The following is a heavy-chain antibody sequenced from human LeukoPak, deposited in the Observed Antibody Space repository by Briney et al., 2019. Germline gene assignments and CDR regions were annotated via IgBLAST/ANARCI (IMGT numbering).Heavy chain of an antibody. Sequence: PSETLSLTCTVSGGSISSYYWSWIRQPPGKGLECIGYIYYTGSTIYNPSLKSRVTISVDTSKNQFSLKLSSVTAADTAVYYCARMTTVATGIDYWGQGTLVTVSS. CDR2: IYYTGST. CDR1: GGSISSYY. V-gene: IGHV4-59*01. J-gene: IGHJ4*02. CDR3: ARMTTVATGIDY. D-gene: IGHD4-17*01.